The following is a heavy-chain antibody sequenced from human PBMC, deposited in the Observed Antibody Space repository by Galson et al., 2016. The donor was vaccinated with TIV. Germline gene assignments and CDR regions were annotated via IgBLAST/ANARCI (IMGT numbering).Heavy chain of an antibody. Sequence: CAISGDSVSSNSAAWNWIRQSPSRGLEWLGRTYCRSRCYYDYAVSVNSRITIESDTSKNRFSLQLNSVTSEDTAVYYCARAAGRNGATCHATCESFDFWGQGTKVTVSS. CDR3: ARAAGRNGATCHATCESFDF. CDR2: TYCRSRCYY. V-gene: IGHV6-1*01. J-gene: IGHJ3*01. D-gene: IGHD3-10*01. CDR1: GDSVSSNSAA.